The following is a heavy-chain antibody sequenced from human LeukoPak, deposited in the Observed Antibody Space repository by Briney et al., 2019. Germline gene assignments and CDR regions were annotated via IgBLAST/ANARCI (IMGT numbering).Heavy chain of an antibody. CDR3: ATFVGTVSGSYTVPGGLLV. CDR2: INPDGSES. CDR1: EFEPSYFW. Sequence: GGSLRLSCVALEFEPSYFWVIWVRRAPGEGLEWVDNINPDGSESLYMDSVRGRFTISRDNAKKSLYLQMNSLRAEDTAVYYCATFVGTVSGSYTVPGGLLVWGKGTTVSVSS. V-gene: IGHV3-7*01. D-gene: IGHD3-16*02. J-gene: IGHJ6*04.